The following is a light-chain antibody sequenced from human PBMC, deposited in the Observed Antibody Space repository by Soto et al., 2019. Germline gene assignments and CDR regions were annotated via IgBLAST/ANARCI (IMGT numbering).Light chain of an antibody. CDR3: QQRTDRPPWT. Sequence: EIVLTQSPGTLSLSPVQVATLSCSASQSIGLAIAWYQHKPGQAPRLLIFDASQRATGIPARFRASGSGTDSTLSISSLEPEDFAVYYCQQRTDRPPWTFGQGTKVDIK. CDR2: DAS. J-gene: IGKJ1*01. CDR1: QSIGLA. V-gene: IGKV3-11*01.